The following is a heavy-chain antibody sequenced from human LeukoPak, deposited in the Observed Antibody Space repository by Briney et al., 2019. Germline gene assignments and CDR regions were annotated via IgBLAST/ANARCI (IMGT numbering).Heavy chain of an antibody. Sequence: PSETLSLTCTVSVGSISSHSWSWIRQPPGEGLEWSGDIYYSGRTNYNPSLKSRVTISVDTSKNQFSLKLSSVTAADTAVYYCARYITIFGVVSNNWFDPWGQGTLVTVSS. V-gene: IGHV4-59*11. CDR2: IYYSGRT. J-gene: IGHJ5*02. CDR1: VGSISSHS. CDR3: ARYITIFGVVSNNWFDP. D-gene: IGHD3-3*01.